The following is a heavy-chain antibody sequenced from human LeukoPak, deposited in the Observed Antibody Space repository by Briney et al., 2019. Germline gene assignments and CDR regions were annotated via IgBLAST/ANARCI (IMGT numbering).Heavy chain of an antibody. CDR1: GFTFSSYA. CDR2: ISYDGSNK. CDR3: ARDSPSRIAVVGDAFDI. Sequence: PGGSLRLSCAASGFTFSSYAMHWVRQAPGKGLEWVAVISYDGSNKYYADSVKGRFTISRDNSKNTLYLQMNSLRAEDTAVYYCARDSPSRIAVVGDAFDIWGQGTMVTVSS. D-gene: IGHD6-19*01. J-gene: IGHJ3*02. V-gene: IGHV3-30-3*01.